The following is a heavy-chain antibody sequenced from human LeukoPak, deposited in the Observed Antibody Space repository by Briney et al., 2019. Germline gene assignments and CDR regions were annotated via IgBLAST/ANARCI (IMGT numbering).Heavy chain of an antibody. CDR2: IIPILGIA. Sequence: XWXXXAXXXGVEWMGRIIPILGIANYAQKFQGTVTITADKSTSTAYMELSSLRSEDTAVYYCARSLTPGGFDYWGQGTLVTVSS. J-gene: IGHJ4*02. V-gene: IGHV1-69*02. CDR3: ARSLTPGGFDY. D-gene: IGHD1-1*01.